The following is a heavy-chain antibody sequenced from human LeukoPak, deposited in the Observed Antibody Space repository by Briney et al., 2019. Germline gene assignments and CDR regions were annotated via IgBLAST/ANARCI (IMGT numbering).Heavy chain of an antibody. CDR3: ARSPDVVETWFDL. V-gene: IGHV3-74*01. Sequence: GGSLRLSCAASGFTFSTYWMHWVRQAPGKGLVWVSLINSDGSSTNYADSVKGRFTISRDNAKNSLYLQMNSLRAEDTAVYYCARSPDVVETWFDLWGQGTLVTVSS. CDR2: INSDGSST. J-gene: IGHJ5*02. D-gene: IGHD2-21*01. CDR1: GFTFSTYW.